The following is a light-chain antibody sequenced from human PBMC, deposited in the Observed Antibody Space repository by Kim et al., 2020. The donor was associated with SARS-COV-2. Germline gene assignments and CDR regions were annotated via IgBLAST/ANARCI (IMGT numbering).Light chain of an antibody. CDR3: NSRDSSGTWV. CDR2: GKN. CDR1: SLRSYY. J-gene: IGLJ3*02. V-gene: IGLV3-19*01. Sequence: VALGQTVRITCQGDSLRSYYASWYQQNPGKAPVLVIYGKNNRPSGIPDRFSGSSSGNTASLTITGAQAEDAADYYCNSRDSSGTWVFGGGTKVTVL.